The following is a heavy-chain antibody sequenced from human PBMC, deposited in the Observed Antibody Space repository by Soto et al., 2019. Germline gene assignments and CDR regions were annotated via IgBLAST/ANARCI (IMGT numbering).Heavy chain of an antibody. J-gene: IGHJ4*02. CDR2: VNPNNGDT. Sequence: QVQLVQSGAELKKPGASVKVSCKASGYTFSNYDMNWVRQATGQGPEWIGWVNPNNGDTGYAQKFQGRVTLTTDISTTTAYMELISLRSEATAIYYCAKVSRKGSAIDFDYWGQGTLITVSS. D-gene: IGHD3-10*01. CDR3: AKVSRKGSAIDFDY. V-gene: IGHV1-8*01. CDR1: GYTFSNYD.